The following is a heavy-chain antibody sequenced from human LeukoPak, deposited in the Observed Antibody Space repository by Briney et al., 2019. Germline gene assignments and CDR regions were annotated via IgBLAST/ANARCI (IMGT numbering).Heavy chain of an antibody. J-gene: IGHJ6*02. CDR2: INHSGST. CDR3: ASGGLLYSSSRRYYYYGMEV. D-gene: IGHD6-6*01. V-gene: IGHV4-34*01. Sequence: PSETLSLTCAVYGGSFSGYYWSWIRQPPGKGLEWLGEINHSGSTNYNPSLKSRVTISVDTSKNQFSLKLSSVTAADTAVYYCASGGLLYSSSRRYYYYGMEVWGQGPTVTVSS. CDR1: GGSFSGYY.